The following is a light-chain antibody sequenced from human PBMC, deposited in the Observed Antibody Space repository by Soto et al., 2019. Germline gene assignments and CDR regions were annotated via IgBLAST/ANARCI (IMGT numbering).Light chain of an antibody. V-gene: IGKV3-11*01. J-gene: IGKJ1*01. Sequence: EIVLTQSPATLSSFPGDRVTLSCRASQSVDSLLAWYQQKPGQAPRLLIYHASTRTTGIPARFSGSGSGTDFTLTITRLEPEDFATYYCQQYNSYSFGQGTKVDIK. CDR3: QQYNSYS. CDR1: QSVDSL. CDR2: HAS.